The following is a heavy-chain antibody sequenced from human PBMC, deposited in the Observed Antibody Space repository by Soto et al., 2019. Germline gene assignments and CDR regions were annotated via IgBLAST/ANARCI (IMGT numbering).Heavy chain of an antibody. J-gene: IGHJ4*02. CDR3: ASGIQLWLRRINNGYSG. V-gene: IGHV1-69*12. D-gene: IGHD5-18*01. CDR1: GGTFSTYA. CDR2: FIPMFGTA. Sequence: QVQLVQSGAEVKKPESSVKVSCKAPGGTFSTYAISWVRQAPGQGLEWMGGFIPMFGTANYAQRFQDRVTITADESTNTVYMQLRSLRAEDAAVYFCASGIQLWLRRINNGYSGWGQGTLVTVSS.